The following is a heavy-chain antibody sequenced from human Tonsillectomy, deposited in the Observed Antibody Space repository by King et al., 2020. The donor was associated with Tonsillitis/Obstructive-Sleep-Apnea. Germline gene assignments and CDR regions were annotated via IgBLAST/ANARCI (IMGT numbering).Heavy chain of an antibody. CDR1: GFTFSSYG. J-gene: IGHJ4*02. CDR2: ISYDGSNK. Sequence: VQLVESGGGVVQPGRSLRLSCAASGFTFSSYGIHWVRQAPGKGLEWVAVISYDGSNKYYADSVKGRFTISRDNSKNTLYLQMNSLRAEDTAVYYCAKDRAYYNHSKSPGPYYFDYWGQGTLVTVSS. V-gene: IGHV3-30*18. CDR3: AKDRAYYNHSKSPGPYYFDY. D-gene: IGHD3-22*01.